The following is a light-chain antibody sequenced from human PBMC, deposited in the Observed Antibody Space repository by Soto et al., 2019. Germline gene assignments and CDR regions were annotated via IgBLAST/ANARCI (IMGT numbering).Light chain of an antibody. V-gene: IGLV2-14*01. CDR1: SSDVGGYNY. CDR2: EVS. Sequence: QSVLTQPASVSGSPGQSITNSCTGTSSDVGGYNYVSWYQQHPGKAPKLMIYEVSNRPSGVSNRFSGSKSGNTASLIISGLQAEDEADYYCSSYTSSSTRVFGGGTKLTVL. J-gene: IGLJ3*02. CDR3: SSYTSSSTRV.